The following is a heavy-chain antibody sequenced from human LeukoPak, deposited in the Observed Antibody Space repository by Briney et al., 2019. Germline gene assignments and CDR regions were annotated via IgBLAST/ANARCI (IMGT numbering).Heavy chain of an antibody. V-gene: IGHV3-23*01. CDR1: GFTFSSYA. Sequence: GGSLRLSCAASGFTFSSYAMSWVRQARGKALEWVSSISGSGGSTYYADSVKGRFTISRDNSKNTLYLQMNNLRAEDTAVYYCAKHWDYGANPGFDYWGQGTLVTVSS. J-gene: IGHJ4*02. CDR3: AKHWDYGANPGFDY. CDR2: ISGSGGST. D-gene: IGHD4-23*01.